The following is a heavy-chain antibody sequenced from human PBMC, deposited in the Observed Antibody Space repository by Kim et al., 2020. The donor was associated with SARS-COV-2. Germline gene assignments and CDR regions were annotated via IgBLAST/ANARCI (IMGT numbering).Heavy chain of an antibody. Sequence: SETLSLTCAVYGGSFSGYYWSWIRQPPGKGLEWIGEINHSGSTNYNPSLKSRVTISVDTSKNQFSLKLSSVTAADTAVYYCARGGYSGYVFWGQGTLVTVSS. V-gene: IGHV4-34*01. D-gene: IGHD5-12*01. J-gene: IGHJ4*02. CDR1: GGSFSGYY. CDR2: INHSGST. CDR3: ARGGYSGYVF.